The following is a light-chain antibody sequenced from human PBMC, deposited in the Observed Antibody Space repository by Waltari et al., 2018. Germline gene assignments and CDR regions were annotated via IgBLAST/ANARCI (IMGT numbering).Light chain of an antibody. CDR1: SSDVGGYTY. CDR2: EVT. CDR3: ASYTSTRTVI. J-gene: IGLJ2*01. V-gene: IGLV2-14*01. Sequence: QSALTQPASVSGSPGQSLTISCPGTSSDVGGYTYLSWYQHPPGNAPKLMIYEVTRWPSGVSNRFSGSKSGNTASLTIFGLQAEDEADYYCASYTSTRTVIFGGGTRVTVL.